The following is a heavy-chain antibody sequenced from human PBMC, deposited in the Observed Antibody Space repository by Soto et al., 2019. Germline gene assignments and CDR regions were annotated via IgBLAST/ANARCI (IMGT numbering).Heavy chain of an antibody. CDR1: GNSFTSYW. CDR2: IDPSDSYT. D-gene: IGHD3-3*01. CDR3: ARRQAHDFWSGYHFDY. V-gene: IGHV5-10-1*01. J-gene: IGHJ4*02. Sequence: LXESLKISWKCSGNSFTSYWISLVLQMPGKGLEWMGRIDPSDSYTNYSPSFQGHVTISADKSISTAYLQWSSLKASDTAMYYCARRQAHDFWSGYHFDYWGQGTLVTVSS.